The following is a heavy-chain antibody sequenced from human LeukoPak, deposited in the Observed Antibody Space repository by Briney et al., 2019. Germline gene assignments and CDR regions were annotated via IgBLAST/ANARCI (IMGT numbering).Heavy chain of an antibody. CDR1: GYTSTSYG. CDR3: ASHPLGYCSSTSCLVRVNWFDP. CDR2: ISAYNGNT. D-gene: IGHD2-2*01. Sequence: ASVKVSCKASGYTSTSYGISWVQQAPGQGLEWMGWISAYNGNTNYAQKLQGRVTMTTDTSTSTAYMELRSLRSDDTAVYYCASHPLGYCSSTSCLVRVNWFDPWGQGTLVTVSS. V-gene: IGHV1-18*01. J-gene: IGHJ5*02.